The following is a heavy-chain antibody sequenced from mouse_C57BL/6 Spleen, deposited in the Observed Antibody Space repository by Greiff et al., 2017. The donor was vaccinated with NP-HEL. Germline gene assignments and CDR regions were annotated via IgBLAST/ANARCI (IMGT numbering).Heavy chain of an antibody. CDR2: INPSNGGT. CDR1: GYTFTSYW. CDR3: ARPYYDYPYAMDY. D-gene: IGHD2-4*01. V-gene: IGHV1-53*01. Sequence: VQLQQSGTELVKPGASVKLSCKASGYTFTSYWMHWVKQRPGQGLEWIGNINPSNGGTNYNEKFKSKVTLTVDKSSSTAYMQLSSLTSEDSAVYYCARPYYDYPYAMDYWGQGTSVTVSS. J-gene: IGHJ4*01.